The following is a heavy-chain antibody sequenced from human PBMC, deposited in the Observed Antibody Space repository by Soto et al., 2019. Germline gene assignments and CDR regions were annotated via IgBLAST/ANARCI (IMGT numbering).Heavy chain of an antibody. Sequence: PGGSLRLSCAASGFTFSSYSMSWVRQSPGKGPEWVSTIATSSTYYADSVKGRFTISRDDSRNTLFLQMNSLRAEDTAVYYCAKAYFVWSSEQPYYFDYWGQGTLVTVSS. D-gene: IGHD3-16*01. V-gene: IGHV3-23*01. CDR1: GFTFSSYS. CDR2: IATSST. J-gene: IGHJ4*02. CDR3: AKAYFVWSSEQPYYFDY.